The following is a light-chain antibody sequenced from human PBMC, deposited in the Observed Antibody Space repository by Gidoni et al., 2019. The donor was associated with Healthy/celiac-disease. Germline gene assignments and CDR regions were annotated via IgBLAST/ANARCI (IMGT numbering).Light chain of an antibody. CDR2: DAS. CDR3: QQYDNLPYT. V-gene: IGKV1-33*01. Sequence: DIQMPQSPSALSASVGDRVTITCQASQDLSNYLNWYQQKPGKAPKLLIYDASNLETGVPSRFSGSGSGTDCTLNISSLQPEDIAIYYCQQYDNLPYTFGQGTKLEIK. J-gene: IGKJ2*01. CDR1: QDLSNY.